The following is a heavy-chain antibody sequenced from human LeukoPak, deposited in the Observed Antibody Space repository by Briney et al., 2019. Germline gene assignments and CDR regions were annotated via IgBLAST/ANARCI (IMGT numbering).Heavy chain of an antibody. J-gene: IGHJ4*02. D-gene: IGHD5-18*01. CDR1: GSTFSSYW. CDR2: IDSDGSST. V-gene: IGHV3-74*01. Sequence: PGGSLRLSCAASGSTFSSYWMHWVRQAPGKGLVWVSRIDSDGSSTSYADSVKGRFTISRDNAKNTLYLQMNSLRAEDTAVYYCARAGYSYGWNYFDHWGQGTLVTVSS. CDR3: ARAGYSYGWNYFDH.